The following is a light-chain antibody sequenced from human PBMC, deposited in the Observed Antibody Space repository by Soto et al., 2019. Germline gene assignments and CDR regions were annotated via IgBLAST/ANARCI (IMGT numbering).Light chain of an antibody. CDR3: QQYNNWPPIT. J-gene: IGKJ5*01. CDR2: YAS. CDR1: QSVRNN. Sequence: EIMMTQSPATLSVSPGERATLSCRASQSVRNNLAWYQQKPGQAPRLLIYYASTRATGVPVRFSGSGSGTKVTLTISSLQSEDSALYYCQQYNNWPPITFGQGTRLEIK. V-gene: IGKV3-15*01.